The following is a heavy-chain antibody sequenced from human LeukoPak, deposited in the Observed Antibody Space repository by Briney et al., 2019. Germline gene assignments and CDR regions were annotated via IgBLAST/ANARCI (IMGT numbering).Heavy chain of an antibody. CDR2: ISGYNGKT. D-gene: IGHD3-22*01. CDR1: GYTFTSYG. CDR3: AQKSYYDTSGYYEDFDY. V-gene: IGHV1-18*01. J-gene: IGHJ4*02. Sequence: ASVKVSCKASGYTFTSYGISWVRQAPGQGLQWMGWISGYNGKTDYAQNLQGRVTMTTDTSTGTAYMELRNLTSDDTAVYYCAQKSYYDTSGYYEDFDYWGQGTLVTVSS.